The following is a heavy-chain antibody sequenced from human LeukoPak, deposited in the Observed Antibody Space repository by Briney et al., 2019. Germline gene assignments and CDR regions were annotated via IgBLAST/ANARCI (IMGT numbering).Heavy chain of an antibody. D-gene: IGHD2-21*01. J-gene: IGHJ4*02. CDR3: TRYGDYPFDY. V-gene: IGHV3-73*01. CDR1: GFTFSGSG. Sequence: PGGSLRLSCAASGFTFSGSGMHWVRQASGKGLEWVGRISSKANSYATAYAASVKGRFTISRDDSKNTAYLQMNSLKTEDTAVYYCTRYGDYPFDYWGQGTLVTVSS. CDR2: ISSKANSYAT.